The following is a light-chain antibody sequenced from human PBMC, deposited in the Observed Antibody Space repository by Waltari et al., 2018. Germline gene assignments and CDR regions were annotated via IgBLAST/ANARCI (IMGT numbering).Light chain of an antibody. J-gene: IGKJ4*01. V-gene: IGKV3-11*01. Sequence: EIVLTQSPPTLSLSPGERATLSCRGSQSVSSYLTWYQQKPGQAPRLLIHDASNRAPGSPARFRGSGSGTDFTLTISSLEPEDFAVYYCQQRSNWPPAVTFGGGTKVEVK. CDR3: QQRSNWPPAVT. CDR1: QSVSSY. CDR2: DAS.